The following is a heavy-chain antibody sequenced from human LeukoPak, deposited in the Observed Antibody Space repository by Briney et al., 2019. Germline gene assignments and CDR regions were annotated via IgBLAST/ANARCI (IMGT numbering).Heavy chain of an antibody. CDR3: AKDRSITSTYVPR. V-gene: IGHV3-23*01. Sequence: GXXLRLSCAASEFTFSNYAMSWVRQAPGKGLEWVSAISGSGGSTYYADSVKGRFTISRDNSKNTLYLQMNSLRAEDTAVYYCAKDRSITSTYVPRWGQGTLVTVSS. J-gene: IGHJ4*02. CDR1: EFTFSNYA. D-gene: IGHD3-3*01. CDR2: ISGSGGST.